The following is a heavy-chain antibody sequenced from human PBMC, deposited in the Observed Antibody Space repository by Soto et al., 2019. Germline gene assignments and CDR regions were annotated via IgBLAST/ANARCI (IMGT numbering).Heavy chain of an antibody. V-gene: IGHV3-30*18. Sequence: QVQLVESGGGVVQPGRSLRLSCAASGFTFSSYGMHWVRQAPGKGLEWVAVISYDGSNKYYADSVKGRFTISRDNSKNTLYLQMNSLRAEDTAVYYCAKEIRVATFDYWGQGTLVTVSS. CDR1: GFTFSSYG. J-gene: IGHJ4*02. CDR3: AKEIRVATFDY. CDR2: ISYDGSNK. D-gene: IGHD5-12*01.